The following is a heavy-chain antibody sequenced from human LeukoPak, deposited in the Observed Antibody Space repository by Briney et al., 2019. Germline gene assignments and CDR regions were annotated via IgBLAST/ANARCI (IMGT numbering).Heavy chain of an antibody. CDR3: AREKGIVVVTATRRGTWFDP. CDR2: INPSGGST. V-gene: IGHV1-46*01. D-gene: IGHD2-21*02. Sequence: ASVKVSCKASGYTFTSYYMHWVRQAPGQGLEWMGIINPSGGSTSYAQKFQGRVTMTRDMSTSTVYMELSRLRSDDTAVYYCAREKGIVVVTATRRGTWFDPWGQGTLVTVSS. J-gene: IGHJ5*02. CDR1: GYTFTSYY.